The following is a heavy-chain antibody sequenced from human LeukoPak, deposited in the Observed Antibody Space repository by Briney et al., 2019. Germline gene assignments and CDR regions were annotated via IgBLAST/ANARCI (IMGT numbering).Heavy chain of an antibody. CDR1: GYTFTSYG. Sequence: ASVKVSCKASGYTFTSYGISWVRQAPEQGLKWMEWISAYNGNTNYAQKLQGRVTMTTDTSTSTAYMELRSLRSDDTAVYYCARTGNGMVRVQDDPWGQGTLVTVSS. CDR3: ARTGNGMVRVQDDP. J-gene: IGHJ5*02. V-gene: IGHV1-18*01. CDR2: ISAYNGNT. D-gene: IGHD3-10*01.